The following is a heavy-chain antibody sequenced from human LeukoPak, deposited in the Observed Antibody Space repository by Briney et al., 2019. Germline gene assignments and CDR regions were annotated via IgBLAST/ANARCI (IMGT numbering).Heavy chain of an antibody. CDR3: ARDTYYYGSGSLKGRWFDP. CDR1: GYTFTGYY. Sequence: ASVKVSCKASGYTFTGYYMHWVRQAPGQGLEWMGWINPNSGGTNYAQKFQGRVTMTRDTSISTAYMELSRLRSDDTAVYCCARDTYYYGSGSLKGRWFDPWGQGTLVTVSS. J-gene: IGHJ5*02. CDR2: INPNSGGT. D-gene: IGHD3-10*01. V-gene: IGHV1-2*02.